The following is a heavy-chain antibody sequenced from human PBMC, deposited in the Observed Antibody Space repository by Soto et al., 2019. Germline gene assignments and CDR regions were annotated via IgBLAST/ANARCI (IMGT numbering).Heavy chain of an antibody. V-gene: IGHV3-48*02. CDR2: ISLTSSTM. Sequence: PGGSLRLSCDGCGFNFSDYSMRRVRQASGKGLEWLPYISLTSSTMYYSAFVRGRFTIYRDNAKNSLTLQMDSLRDEDTAVYYFVRERRARDHNDATFYYYGLDGWGQGTTVIAAS. D-gene: IGHD3-16*01. J-gene: IGHJ6*01. CDR1: GFNFSDYS. CDR3: VRERRARDHNDATFYYYGLDG.